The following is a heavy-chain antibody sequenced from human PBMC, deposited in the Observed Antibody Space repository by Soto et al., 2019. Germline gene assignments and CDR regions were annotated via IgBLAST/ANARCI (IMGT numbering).Heavy chain of an antibody. V-gene: IGHV1-18*01. CDR1: GYTFTTYG. CDR2: ISTYNGNT. J-gene: IGHJ5*02. D-gene: IGHD3-9*01. Sequence: GASVKVSFKASGYTFTTYGISWVRQAPGQGLERMGWISTYNGNTQFAQKFQGRVTMTTDTSTSTAYMELRSLRSDDTAVYYCASSQFLFYDILSGYILRNWFDPWGQGTLVTVSS. CDR3: ASSQFLFYDILSGYILRNWFDP.